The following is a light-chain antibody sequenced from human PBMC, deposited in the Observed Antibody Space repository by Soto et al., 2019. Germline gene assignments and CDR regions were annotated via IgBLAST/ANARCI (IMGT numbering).Light chain of an antibody. Sequence: EIVMTQSPATLSVSPGERTTLSCRASQRVSSNLAWYQQKPGQAPRLLIYGASTRATGIPDRFSGKRTRTEFSFFICSLLSEDFAVYYCQQYNNWPPWTFGQGTKVDIK. CDR1: QRVSSN. V-gene: IGKV3-15*01. CDR3: QQYNNWPPWT. J-gene: IGKJ1*01. CDR2: GAS.